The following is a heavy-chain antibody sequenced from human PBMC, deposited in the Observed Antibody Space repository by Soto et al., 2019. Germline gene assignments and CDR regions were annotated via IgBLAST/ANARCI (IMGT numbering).Heavy chain of an antibody. V-gene: IGHV3-21*01. Sequence: GGSPRLSCAASEFTLSSYSMTWVRHAPGKGLEWVSSISSSSSYIYYADSVKGRFTISRDNAKNSLYLQMNSLRAEDTAVYYCARDGYGEDLAAYWRRGTLDTGSS. CDR3: ARDGYGEDLAAY. D-gene: IGHD2-15*01. CDR2: ISSSSSYI. CDR1: EFTLSSYS. J-gene: IGHJ4*02.